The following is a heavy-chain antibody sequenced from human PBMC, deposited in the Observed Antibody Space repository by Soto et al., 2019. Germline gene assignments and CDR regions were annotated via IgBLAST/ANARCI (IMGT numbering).Heavy chain of an antibody. CDR3: ARQAYRYDNNSFGY. Sequence: PXEXLEISCKCSGYXFTTYWLVWVRQMPGKGLECMGVIYPGYSDIRLSPSFKGKVTISADMSLSNAYLQWSRLRVSETALYYCARQAYRYDNNSFGYWGQGPLVTVPQ. CDR2: IYPGYSDI. J-gene: IGHJ4*02. D-gene: IGHD3-22*01. CDR1: GYXFTTYW. V-gene: IGHV5-51*01.